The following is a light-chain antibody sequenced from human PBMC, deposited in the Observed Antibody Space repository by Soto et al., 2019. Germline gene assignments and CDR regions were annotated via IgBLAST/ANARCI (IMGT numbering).Light chain of an antibody. J-gene: IGKJ2*01. CDR2: GAS. CDR3: QQYNSSPPMYT. Sequence: VLTQSPVTLSLSPGDRATLSCRTSQSITSSYLAWYQQRPGQAPSLLIYGASSRATGIPDRFSGSGSGTDFTLTISRLEPEDFAVYYCQQYNSSPPMYTFGQGTKLEIK. CDR1: QSITSSY. V-gene: IGKV3-20*01.